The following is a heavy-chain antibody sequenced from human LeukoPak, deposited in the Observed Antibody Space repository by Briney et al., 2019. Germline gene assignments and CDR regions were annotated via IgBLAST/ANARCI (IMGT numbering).Heavy chain of an antibody. Sequence: GASVKVSCKASGYTFTGYYMHWVRQAPGQGLEWMGWINPNSGGTNYAQKFQGRVTMTRDTSISTAYMELSSLRSEDTAVYYCARRYYDFWSGYWHDWGQGTLVTVSS. CDR3: ARRYYDFWSGYWHD. CDR2: INPNSGGT. CDR1: GYTFTGYY. J-gene: IGHJ4*02. D-gene: IGHD3-3*01. V-gene: IGHV1-2*02.